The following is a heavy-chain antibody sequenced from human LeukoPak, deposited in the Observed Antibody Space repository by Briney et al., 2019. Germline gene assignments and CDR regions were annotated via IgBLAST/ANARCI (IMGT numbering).Heavy chain of an antibody. Sequence: SQTLSLTCTVSGGSISSGGYYWSWIRQHPGKGLEWIGYIYYSGSTYYNPSLKSRVTISVDTSKNQFSLKLSSVTAADTAVYYCARGLTVRVESGYLVYWGQGTLVTVSS. D-gene: IGHD3-22*01. J-gene: IGHJ4*02. CDR1: GGSISSGGYY. CDR2: IYYSGST. V-gene: IGHV4-31*03. CDR3: ARGLTVRVESGYLVY.